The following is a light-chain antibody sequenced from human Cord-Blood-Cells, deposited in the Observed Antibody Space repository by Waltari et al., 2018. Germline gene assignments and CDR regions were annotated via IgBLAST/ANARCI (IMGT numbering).Light chain of an antibody. CDR1: SPNFGSTS. V-gene: IGLV1-47*01. Sequence: QPVPTQPPSAAGTPGQMVTISCSGRSPNFGSTSVYWYQQLPGTAPQLLIHGNNQRPSGVPDRFSGSKSGTSASLAISGLRSEDEADYYCAAWDDSLSGVVFGGGTKLTVL. J-gene: IGLJ2*01. CDR2: GNN. CDR3: AAWDDSLSGVV.